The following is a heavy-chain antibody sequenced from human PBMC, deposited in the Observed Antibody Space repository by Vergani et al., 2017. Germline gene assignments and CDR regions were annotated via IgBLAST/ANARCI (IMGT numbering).Heavy chain of an antibody. J-gene: IGHJ6*02. CDR3: LGGMHV. CDR1: GGSISSSNW. V-gene: IGHV4-4*02. CDR2: IYHSGST. Sequence: QVQLQESGPGMVKPSGTLSLTCAVSGGSISSSNWWSWVRQPPGKGLGWIGEIYHSGSTNYNPSLNSRVTISVDKSKNEFSLKLSSETAAVTAVYYCLGGMHVWGQGTTVTVSS.